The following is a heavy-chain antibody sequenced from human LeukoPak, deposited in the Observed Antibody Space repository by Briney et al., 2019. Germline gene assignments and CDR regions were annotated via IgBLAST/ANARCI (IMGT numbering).Heavy chain of an antibody. Sequence: SETLSLTCTVSGASVNNYYWSWIRQAPGKGLEWIGYVSNRGITNYNPSLESRVTMSLDASKNQFSLILTSMTAADTAVYYCARDVLWTGYFDPWGLGTLVIASS. CDR1: GASVNNYY. D-gene: IGHD6-25*01. CDR2: VSNRGIT. CDR3: ARDVLWTGYFDP. J-gene: IGHJ5*02. V-gene: IGHV4-59*02.